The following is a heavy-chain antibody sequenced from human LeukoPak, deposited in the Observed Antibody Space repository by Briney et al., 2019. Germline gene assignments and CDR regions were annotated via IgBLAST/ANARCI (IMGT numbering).Heavy chain of an antibody. J-gene: IGHJ4*02. Sequence: GGSLRLSCAASGFTFSSYAMHWVRQAPGKGLEWVAVISYDGSNKYYADSVKGRFTISRDNSKNTLYLQMNSLRAEDTAVYYCARAVGARFLDYWGQGTLVTVSS. CDR2: ISYDGSNK. CDR3: ARAVGARFLDY. D-gene: IGHD1-26*01. V-gene: IGHV3-30-3*01. CDR1: GFTFSSYA.